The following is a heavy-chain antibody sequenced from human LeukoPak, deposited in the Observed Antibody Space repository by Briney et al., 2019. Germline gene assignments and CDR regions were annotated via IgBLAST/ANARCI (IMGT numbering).Heavy chain of an antibody. Sequence: SETLSLTCNVSGGSISSYYWSWIRQPPGKGLEWIGYMYYSGNTNYNPSLKSRVTTSVDSSKNQFPLKLSSVTAADTAVYYCARHTLVGARNAFDIWGRGTMVTVSS. CDR2: MYYSGNT. CDR1: GGSISSYY. CDR3: ARHTLVGARNAFDI. D-gene: IGHD1-26*01. J-gene: IGHJ3*02. V-gene: IGHV4-59*08.